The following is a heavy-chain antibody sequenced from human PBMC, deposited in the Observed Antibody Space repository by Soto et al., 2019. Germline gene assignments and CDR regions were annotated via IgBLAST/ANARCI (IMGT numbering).Heavy chain of an antibody. CDR3: ARATYYDSNWFEP. J-gene: IGHJ5*02. CDR1: GGSISSYY. D-gene: IGHD1-26*01. CDR2: IYYSGST. V-gene: IGHV4-59*01. Sequence: SETLSLTCTVSGGSISSYYWSWIRQPPGKGLEWIGHIYYSGSTNYNPSLKSRVTISVDTSKNQFSLKLSSVTAADTAVYYCARATYYDSNWFEPWGQGTLVTVSS.